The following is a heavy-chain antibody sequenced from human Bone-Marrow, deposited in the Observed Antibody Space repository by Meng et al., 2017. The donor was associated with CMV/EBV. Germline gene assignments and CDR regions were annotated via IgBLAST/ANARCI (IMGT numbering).Heavy chain of an antibody. J-gene: IGHJ4*02. Sequence: GGSLRLSCKGSGYTFTNYWIGWVRQMPGKGLEWMGIIYPGDSDTRYSPSFQGQVTISADKSISTAYLQWGSLKASDTAMYYCARQFIYGGNSGGDYWGQGTLVTVSS. CDR2: IYPGDSDT. D-gene: IGHD4-23*01. CDR1: GYTFTNYW. V-gene: IGHV5-51*01. CDR3: ARQFIYGGNSGGDY.